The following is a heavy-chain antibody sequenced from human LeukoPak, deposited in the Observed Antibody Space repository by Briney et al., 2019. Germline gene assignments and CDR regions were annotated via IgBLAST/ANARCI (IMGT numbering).Heavy chain of an antibody. V-gene: IGHV3-48*03. J-gene: IGHJ4*02. CDR3: ARDSTTLGESYDY. CDR1: GFTFSSYE. Sequence: GESLRLSCAASGFTFSSYEMNWVRQAPGKGLEWVSYISSSGSTTYYADSVKGRFTISRDNAKNSLYLQMNSLRAEDTALYYCARDSTTLGESYDYWGQGTLVTVSS. CDR2: ISSSGSTT. D-gene: IGHD3-10*01.